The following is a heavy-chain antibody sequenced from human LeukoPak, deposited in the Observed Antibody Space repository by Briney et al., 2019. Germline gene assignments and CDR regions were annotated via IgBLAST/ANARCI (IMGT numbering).Heavy chain of an antibody. CDR1: GFTVSINS. V-gene: IGHV3-53*01. CDR3: TFPHRDLDAFDI. CDR2: IYSGGNT. J-gene: IGHJ3*02. Sequence: GGSLRLSCTVSGFTVSINSMSWVRQAPGKGLEWVSFIYSGGNTHCSDSVKGRFTISRDDSKNTLYLQMNSLKTEDTAVYYCTFPHRDLDAFDIWGQGTMVTVSS.